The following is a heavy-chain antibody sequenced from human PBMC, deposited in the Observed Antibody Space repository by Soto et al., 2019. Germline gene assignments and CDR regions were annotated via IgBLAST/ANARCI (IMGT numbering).Heavy chain of an antibody. CDR1: GFTFSSYG. CDR3: VRTGYSSGWSYFDY. Sequence: QVQLVESGGGVVQPGRSLRLSCAASGFTFSSYGMHWVRQAPGKGLEWVAVIWSDGNNIYYADSVKGRFTISRDNSKTTLYLKMNSQRVEDTAVYYCVRTGYSSGWSYFDYWGQGTLVTVSS. CDR2: IWSDGNNI. J-gene: IGHJ4*02. V-gene: IGHV3-33*01. D-gene: IGHD6-19*01.